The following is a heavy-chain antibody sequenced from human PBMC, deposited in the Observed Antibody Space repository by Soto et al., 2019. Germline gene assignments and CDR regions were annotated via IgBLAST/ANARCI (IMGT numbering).Heavy chain of an antibody. D-gene: IGHD3-3*01. CDR3: AKDPNYDFWTGFEKDAFDV. J-gene: IGHJ3*01. V-gene: IGHV3-23*01. CDR2: ISGSGDNT. Sequence: RGSLRLSCAASGFAFGSEVMSWVRQAPGKGLEWVGSISGSGDNTYYAVSVKGRFTISRDNSKNTVSLQMNRLTVADTGTYFCAKDPNYDFWTGFEKDAFDVWGQGTLVTVSS. CDR1: GFAFGSEV.